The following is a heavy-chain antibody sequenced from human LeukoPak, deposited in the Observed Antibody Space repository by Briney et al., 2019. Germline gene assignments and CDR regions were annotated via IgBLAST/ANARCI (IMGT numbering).Heavy chain of an antibody. V-gene: IGHV4-39*07. D-gene: IGHD3-3*01. CDR3: ARGRRNGVVIEDFDY. CDR1: GGSISSSSYY. J-gene: IGHJ4*02. Sequence: SETLSLTCTVSGGSISSSSYYWGWIRQPPGKGLEWIGYIYHSGSTYYNPSLKSRVTISVDRSKNQFSLKLSSVTAADTAVYYCARGRRNGVVIEDFDYWGQGTLVTVSS. CDR2: IYHSGST.